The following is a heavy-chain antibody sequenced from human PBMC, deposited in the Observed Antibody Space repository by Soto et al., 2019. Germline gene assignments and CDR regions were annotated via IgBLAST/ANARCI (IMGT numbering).Heavy chain of an antibody. CDR1: GFTFSDYA. V-gene: IGHV3-30*04. D-gene: IGHD6-13*01. CDR3: ARDRGRTVAGAYHYHQDGIAF. J-gene: IGHJ6*02. Sequence: GGSLRLSCAASGFTFSDYAMHWVRQAPGKGLEWVTLISYDGSEKYYADSVKGRFTISRDNSKNTLYLQMNSLGAEATAVYYCARDRGRTVAGAYHYHQDGIAFRGQGT. CDR2: ISYDGSEK.